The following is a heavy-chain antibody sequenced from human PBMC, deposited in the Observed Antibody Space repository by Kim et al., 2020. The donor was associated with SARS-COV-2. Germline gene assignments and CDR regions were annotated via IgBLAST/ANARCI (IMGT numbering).Heavy chain of an antibody. CDR2: IYYSGST. CDR3: ARDQGSWYSDL. Sequence: SETLSLTCTVSGGSISSYYWSWIRQPPGKGLEWIGYIYYSGSTNYNPSLKSRVTISVDTSKNQFSLKLSSVTAADTAVYYCARDQGSWYSDLWGRGTLVTVSS. V-gene: IGHV4-59*01. CDR1: GGSISSYY. J-gene: IGHJ2*01. D-gene: IGHD2-15*01.